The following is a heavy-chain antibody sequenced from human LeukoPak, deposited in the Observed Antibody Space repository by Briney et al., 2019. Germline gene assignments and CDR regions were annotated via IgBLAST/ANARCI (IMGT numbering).Heavy chain of an antibody. CDR1: GFTFSSYA. Sequence: GRSLRLSCAASGFTFSSYAMSWVRQAPGKGLEWVSVISGSGGSTYYADSVKGRFAISRDNSKNTLYLQMNSLRAEDTAVYYCAKEPNYYGSGSRLFDYWGQGTLVTVSS. CDR2: ISGSGGST. CDR3: AKEPNYYGSGSRLFDY. V-gene: IGHV3-23*01. J-gene: IGHJ4*02. D-gene: IGHD3-10*01.